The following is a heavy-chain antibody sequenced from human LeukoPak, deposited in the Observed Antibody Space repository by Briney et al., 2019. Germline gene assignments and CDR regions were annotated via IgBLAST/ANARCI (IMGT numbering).Heavy chain of an antibody. V-gene: IGHV4-59*01. J-gene: IGHJ4*02. CDR3: ARARSRWELLRVDY. Sequence: SETLSLTCTVSGGSISNYYWSWIRQPPGKGLEWVGYIYYSGSTNYNPSLKSRVTMSLDTSKNQFSLKLSSVTAADTAVYYCARARSRWELLRVDYWGQGTLVTVSS. D-gene: IGHD1-26*01. CDR1: GGSISNYY. CDR2: IYYSGST.